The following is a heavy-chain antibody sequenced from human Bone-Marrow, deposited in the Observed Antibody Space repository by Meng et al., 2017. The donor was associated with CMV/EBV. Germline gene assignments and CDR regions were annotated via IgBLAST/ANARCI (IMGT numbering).Heavy chain of an antibody. Sequence: QVQLQESGPGLVKPSQTLSLTCTVSGGSISSGDYYWSWIRQPPGKGLEWIGYIYYSGSTYYNPSLKSRVTISVDTSKNQFSLKLSSVTAADTAVYYCARVRCSGGSCFLFDYWGQGTLVTVSS. CDR2: IYYSGST. D-gene: IGHD2-15*01. CDR1: GGSISSGDYY. J-gene: IGHJ4*02. V-gene: IGHV4-30-4*08. CDR3: ARVRCSGGSCFLFDY.